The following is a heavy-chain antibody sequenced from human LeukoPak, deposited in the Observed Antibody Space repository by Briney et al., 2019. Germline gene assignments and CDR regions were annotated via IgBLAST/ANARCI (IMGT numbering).Heavy chain of an antibody. Sequence: HPGGSLRLSCAASGFTFSSYEMNGVRQAPGKGLGWVSYISSSGSTIYYADSVKGRFTISRDNAKNSLYLQMNSLRAEDTAVYYCARNRRGIVVVTAIDYWGQGTLVTVSS. V-gene: IGHV3-48*03. CDR2: ISSSGSTI. D-gene: IGHD2-21*02. CDR3: ARNRRGIVVVTAIDY. J-gene: IGHJ4*02. CDR1: GFTFSSYE.